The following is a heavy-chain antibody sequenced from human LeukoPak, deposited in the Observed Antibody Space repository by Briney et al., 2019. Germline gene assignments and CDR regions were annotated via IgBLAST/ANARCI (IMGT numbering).Heavy chain of an antibody. V-gene: IGHV3-30-3*01. D-gene: IGHD3-10*01. CDR1: GFTFSSYA. Sequence: QAGGSLRLSCAASGFTFSSYAMHWVRQAPGKGLEWVAVISYDGSNKYYADSVKGRFTISRDNSKNTLYLQMNSLRAEDTAVYYCARDWSMVRGVIPLQIGMDVWGQGTTVTVSS. CDR3: ARDWSMVRGVIPLQIGMDV. CDR2: ISYDGSNK. J-gene: IGHJ6*02.